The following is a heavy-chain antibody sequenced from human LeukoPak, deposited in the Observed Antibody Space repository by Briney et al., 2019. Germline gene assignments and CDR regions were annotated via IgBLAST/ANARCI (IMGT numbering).Heavy chain of an antibody. D-gene: IGHD3-9*01. Sequence: ASVKVSCKASGYTFTSYGISWVRQAPGQGLEWMGWISAYNGNTNYAQKLQGRVTMTTDTSTSTAYMELRSLRSDDTAVYYCARDQSLYYDILTGYLYFDYWGREPWSPSPQ. CDR3: ARDQSLYYDILTGYLYFDY. V-gene: IGHV1-18*04. CDR1: GYTFTSYG. J-gene: IGHJ4*02. CDR2: ISAYNGNT.